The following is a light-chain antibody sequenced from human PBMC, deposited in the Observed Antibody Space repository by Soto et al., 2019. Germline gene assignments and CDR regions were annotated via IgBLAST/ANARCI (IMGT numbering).Light chain of an antibody. CDR3: QQRSNWPRT. CDR1: QSVSSY. CDR2: DAS. Sequence: EIVLTQSPATLSLSPGERITLSCRASQSVSSYLAWYQQKPGQAPRLHIYDASNRATGIPARFSGSGSGTDFTLTISSLEPEDFAVYYCQQRSNWPRTFGQGTKVEIK. V-gene: IGKV3-11*01. J-gene: IGKJ1*01.